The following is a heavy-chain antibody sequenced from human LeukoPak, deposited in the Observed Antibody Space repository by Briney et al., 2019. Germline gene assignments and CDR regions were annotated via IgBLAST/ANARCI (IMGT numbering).Heavy chain of an antibody. V-gene: IGHV3-23*01. J-gene: IGHJ6*02. CDR1: GFTFSSYA. D-gene: IGHD6-13*01. Sequence: GGSLRLSCAASGFTFSSYAMSWVRQAPGKGLGWVSAISESGGSTYYADSVKGRFTISRDNSKNTLYLQMNSLRAEDTAVYYCAKDEGSSWYPPSYYYGMDVWGQGTTVTVSS. CDR3: AKDEGSSWYPPSYYYGMDV. CDR2: ISESGGST.